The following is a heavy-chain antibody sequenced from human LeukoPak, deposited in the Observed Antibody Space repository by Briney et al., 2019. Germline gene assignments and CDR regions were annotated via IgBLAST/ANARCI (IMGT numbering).Heavy chain of an antibody. J-gene: IGHJ4*02. CDR3: ARDYNTGYFYFDY. Sequence: GGSLRLSCAASGFTFSNYAMHWVRQAPGKGLQWVAGISYDAGSQFHADSVKGRFTISRDNSKSTLYLQMNSLRAEDTAVYFCARDYNTGYFYFDYWGQGTLVTVSS. CDR1: GFTFSNYA. CDR2: ISYDAGSQ. D-gene: IGHD3-9*01. V-gene: IGHV3-30*01.